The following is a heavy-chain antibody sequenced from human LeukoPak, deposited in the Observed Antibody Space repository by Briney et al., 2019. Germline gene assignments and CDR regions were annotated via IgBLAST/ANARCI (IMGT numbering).Heavy chain of an antibody. CDR3: ARCIYGSAET. D-gene: IGHD3-10*01. Sequence: SETLSLTCTVSGGSISSSSHYWSWIRQPPGKGLEWIGYIYYSGSTNYNPSLKSRVTISVDTSKNQFSLKLSSVTAADTAVYYCARCIYGSAETWGQGTLVTVSS. J-gene: IGHJ5*02. V-gene: IGHV4-61*01. CDR1: GGSISSSSHY. CDR2: IYYSGST.